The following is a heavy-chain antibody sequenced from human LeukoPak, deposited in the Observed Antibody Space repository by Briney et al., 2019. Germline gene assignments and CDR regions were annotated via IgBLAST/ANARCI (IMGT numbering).Heavy chain of an antibody. Sequence: QSGGSLRLSCEASGFTFDAYAMHWVRQAPGKGLEWVSLINKDGSATYYADSVKGRFTISRDNSKSSLYLQMNSLRSEDTALYYCATWAFYHSLDVWGQGTTVTVSS. CDR3: ATWAFYHSLDV. D-gene: IGHD1-26*01. J-gene: IGHJ6*02. V-gene: IGHV3-43*02. CDR2: INKDGSAT. CDR1: GFTFDAYA.